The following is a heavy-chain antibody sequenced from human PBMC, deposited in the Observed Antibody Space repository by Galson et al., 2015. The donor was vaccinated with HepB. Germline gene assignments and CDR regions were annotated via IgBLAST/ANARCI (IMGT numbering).Heavy chain of an antibody. CDR1: GFTFSSYA. CDR3: ARDYVVVVAATLDY. V-gene: IGHV3-30*04. Sequence: SLRLSCAASGFTFSSYAMHWVRQAPGKGLEWVAVISYDGSNKYYADSVKGRFTISRDNSKNTLYLQMNSLRAEDTAVYYCARDYVVVVAATLDYWGQGTLVTVSS. CDR2: ISYDGSNK. D-gene: IGHD2-15*01. J-gene: IGHJ4*02.